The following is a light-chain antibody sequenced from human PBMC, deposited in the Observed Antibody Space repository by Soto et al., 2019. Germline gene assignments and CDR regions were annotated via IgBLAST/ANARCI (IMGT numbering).Light chain of an antibody. CDR1: NSDVGGYNY. V-gene: IGLV2-8*01. Sequence: QSALTQPPSASGSPGQSVTISCTGTNSDVGGYNYVSWYQQHPGKAPKLMIYEVTKRPSGAPDRFSGSKSGNTASLTVSGLQGEDEADYYCSSYAGRNVWVFGGGTKLTVL. J-gene: IGLJ3*02. CDR2: EVT. CDR3: SSYAGRNVWV.